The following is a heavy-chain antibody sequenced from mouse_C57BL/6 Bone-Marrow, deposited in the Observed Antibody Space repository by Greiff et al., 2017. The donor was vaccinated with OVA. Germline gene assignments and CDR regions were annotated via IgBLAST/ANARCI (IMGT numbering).Heavy chain of an antibody. CDR1: GYTFTSYW. CDR3: AREDSSGCLYYYAMDY. CDR2: IDPSDSYT. Sequence: VQLQQPGAELVKPGASVKLSCKASGYTFTSYWMQWVKQRPGQGLEWIGEIDPSDSYTNYKQKFKGKATLTVDTSSSPAYMHLSSLTSEDSAVYYCAREDSSGCLYYYAMDYWGQGTSVTVSS. V-gene: IGHV1-50*01. D-gene: IGHD3-2*02. J-gene: IGHJ4*01.